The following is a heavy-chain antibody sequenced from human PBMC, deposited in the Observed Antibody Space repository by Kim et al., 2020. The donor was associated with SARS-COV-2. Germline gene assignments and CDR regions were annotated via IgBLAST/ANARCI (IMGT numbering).Heavy chain of an antibody. V-gene: IGHV3-15*01. CDR3: TTDRGSSGWYYYYYGMDV. Sequence: GGSLRLSCAASGFTFSNAWMSWVRQAPGKGLEWVGRIKSKTDGGTTDYAAPVKGRFTISRDDSKNTLYLQMNSLKTEDTAVYYCTTDRGSSGWYYYYYGMDVWGQGTTVTVSS. CDR2: IKSKTDGGTT. J-gene: IGHJ6*02. D-gene: IGHD6-19*01. CDR1: GFTFSNAW.